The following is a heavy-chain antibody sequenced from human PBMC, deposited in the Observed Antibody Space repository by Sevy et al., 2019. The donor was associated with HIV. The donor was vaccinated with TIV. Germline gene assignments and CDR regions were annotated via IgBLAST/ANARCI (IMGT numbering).Heavy chain of an antibody. D-gene: IGHD3-16*01. V-gene: IGHV3-30-3*01. J-gene: IGHJ6*02. CDR1: GFTFFAYT. CDR2: ISYDINNK. Sequence: GGSLRLSCAASGFTFFAYTMHWVRQAPGKGLEWVALISYDINNKYYADSVKGRFTISRDNSKNTLYLQMNSLRPDDTAVYYWPRDLASSGNGLDVWGQGTTVTVSS. CDR3: PRDLASSGNGLDV.